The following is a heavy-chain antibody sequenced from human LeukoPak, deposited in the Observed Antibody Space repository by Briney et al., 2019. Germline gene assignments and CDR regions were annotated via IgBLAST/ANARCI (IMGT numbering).Heavy chain of an antibody. J-gene: IGHJ4*02. CDR2: ISGSGGST. CDR3: AAAPYYYDSSGYLLPLDY. Sequence: PGGSLRLSCAASGFTFSSYAMHWVRQAPGKGLEWVSAISGSGGSTYYADSVKGRFTISRDNSKNTLYLQMNSLRAEDTAVYYCAAAPYYYDSSGYLLPLDYWGQGTLVTVSS. V-gene: IGHV3-23*01. CDR1: GFTFSSYA. D-gene: IGHD3-22*01.